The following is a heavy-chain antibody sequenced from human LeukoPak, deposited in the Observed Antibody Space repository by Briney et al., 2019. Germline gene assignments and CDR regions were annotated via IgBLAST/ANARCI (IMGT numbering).Heavy chain of an antibody. CDR3: ARSNVLLWFGDFQNYGMDV. CDR1: GGSISSGDYY. D-gene: IGHD3-10*01. CDR2: IYYSGST. J-gene: IGHJ6*02. Sequence: SQTLSLTCTVSGGSISSGDYYWSWIRQPPGKGLEWIGYIYYSGSTYYNPSLKSRVTISVDTSKNQFSLKLSSVTAADTAVYYCARSNVLLWFGDFQNYGMDVWGQGTTVTVSS. V-gene: IGHV4-30-4*01.